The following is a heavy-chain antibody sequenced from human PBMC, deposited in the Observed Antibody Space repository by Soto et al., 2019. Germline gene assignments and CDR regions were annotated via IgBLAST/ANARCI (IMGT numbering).Heavy chain of an antibody. Sequence: GGSLRLSCVASEFSFRSYWMTWVRQAPGKGLEWVALINEDGSQKYYVGSVKGRFIISRDNAKDSVYMQMDSLRAGDTAVYFCARVGRYGWDFDHWGQGTLVTVSS. CDR1: EFSFRSYW. CDR3: ARVGRYGWDFDH. J-gene: IGHJ4*02. CDR2: INEDGSQK. V-gene: IGHV3-7*01. D-gene: IGHD5-18*01.